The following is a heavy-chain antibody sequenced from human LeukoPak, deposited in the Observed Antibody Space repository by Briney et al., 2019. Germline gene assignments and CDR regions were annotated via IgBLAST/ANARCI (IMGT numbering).Heavy chain of an antibody. D-gene: IGHD6-19*01. CDR1: GYTFTSYG. Sequence: ASVKVSCKDSGYTFTSYGISWVRQAPGQGLEWMGWISAYNGNTNYAQKLQGRVTMTTDTSTSTAYMELRSLRSDDTAVYYCASANPGYSSGPVDYWGQGTLVTVSS. CDR3: ASANPGYSSGPVDY. J-gene: IGHJ4*02. V-gene: IGHV1-18*01. CDR2: ISAYNGNT.